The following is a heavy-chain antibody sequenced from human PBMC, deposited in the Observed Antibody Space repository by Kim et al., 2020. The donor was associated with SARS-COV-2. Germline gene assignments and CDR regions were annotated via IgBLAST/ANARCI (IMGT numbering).Heavy chain of an antibody. CDR3: ARHVDTTIVDDY. D-gene: IGHD5-18*01. J-gene: IGHJ4*02. CDR2: TYYSGST. CDR1: GGSISSGSYY. V-gene: IGHV4-31*03. Sequence: SETLSLTCTVSGGSISSGSYYWSWIRQHPGKGLEWIGYTYYSGSTYYNPSLKSRVTISVDTSKNQFSLKVRSVTAADTAVYYCARHVDTTIVDDYWGQGT.